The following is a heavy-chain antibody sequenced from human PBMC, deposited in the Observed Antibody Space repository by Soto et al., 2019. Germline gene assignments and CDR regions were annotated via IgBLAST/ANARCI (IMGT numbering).Heavy chain of an antibody. CDR2: IYYSGNT. CDR3: ARYFYGEIDY. Sequence: SETLSLTCTVSGGSISSSSYYWGWIRQPPGKGLEWIGSIYYSGNTYYNPSLKSRVTISVDTSKNQFSLKLSSVTAADTAVYYCARYFYGEIDYWGQGTRVTSPQ. D-gene: IGHD4-17*01. J-gene: IGHJ4*02. V-gene: IGHV4-39*01. CDR1: GGSISSSSYY.